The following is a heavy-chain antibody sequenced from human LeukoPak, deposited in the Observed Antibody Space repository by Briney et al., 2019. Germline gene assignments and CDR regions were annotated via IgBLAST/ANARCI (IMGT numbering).Heavy chain of an antibody. D-gene: IGHD3-9*01. V-gene: IGHV4-59*01. CDR2: IYYSGST. CDR3: ARDRRYFDRSNWFDP. Sequence: SETLSLTCTVSGGSISSYYWSWIRQPPGKGLEWIGYIYYSGSTNYNPSLKSRVTISVDTSKNQFSLKLSSVTAADTAVYYCARDRRYFDRSNWFDPWGQGTLVTVSS. CDR1: GGSISSYY. J-gene: IGHJ5*02.